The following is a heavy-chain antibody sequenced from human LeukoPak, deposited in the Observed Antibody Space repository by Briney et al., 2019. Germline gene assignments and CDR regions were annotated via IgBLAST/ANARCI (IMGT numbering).Heavy chain of an antibody. V-gene: IGHV3-9*01. CDR3: AKDTDYQGIDY. CDR1: GFTFDDYA. CDR2: ISWNSGSI. Sequence: GGSLRLSCAASGFTFDDYAMHWVRHAPGKGLEWVSVISWNSGSIDYADSVKGRFTIPRDNAKNSLYLQMNSLRAEDTALYYCAKDTDYQGIDYWGQGTLVTVSS. J-gene: IGHJ4*02. D-gene: IGHD4-11*01.